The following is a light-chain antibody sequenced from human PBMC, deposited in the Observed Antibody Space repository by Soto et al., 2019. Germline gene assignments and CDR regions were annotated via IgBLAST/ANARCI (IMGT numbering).Light chain of an antibody. CDR3: QQYGSSYPWT. J-gene: IGKJ1*01. V-gene: IGKV3-20*01. CDR2: DAS. Sequence: EIVMTQSPATLSLSPGERATLSFRASQNVNTNLAWYQQKPGQAPRLLIYDASKRATGIPARFSGSGSGTDFTLTIRRLEPEDFAVYYCQQYGSSYPWTFGQGTKVDIK. CDR1: QNVNTN.